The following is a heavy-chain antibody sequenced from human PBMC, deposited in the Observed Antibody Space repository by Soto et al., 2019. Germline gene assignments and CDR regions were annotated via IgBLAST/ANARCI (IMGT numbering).Heavy chain of an antibody. Sequence: SVKVSCKASGGPFSSYTISWVRQAPGQGLEWMGRIIPILGIANYAQKFQGRVTITADKSTSTAYMELSSLRSEDTAVYYCAVDYCVGGGGTKFFKSGLDVWGQGAPVTVSS. V-gene: IGHV1-69*02. D-gene: IGHD3-10*02. J-gene: IGHJ6*02. CDR2: IIPILGIA. CDR1: GGPFSSYT. CDR3: AVDYCVGGGGTKFFKSGLDV.